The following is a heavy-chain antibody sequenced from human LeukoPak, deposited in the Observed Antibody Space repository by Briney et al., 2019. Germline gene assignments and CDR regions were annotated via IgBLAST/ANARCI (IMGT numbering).Heavy chain of an antibody. V-gene: IGHV4-30-2*01. CDR2: INHSGST. D-gene: IGHD2-2*01. J-gene: IGHJ3*02. CDR1: GGSISSGGYS. CDR3: ARRPNIVVVPAARGAFDI. Sequence: SETLSLTCAVSGGSISSGGYSWSWIRQPPGKGLEWIGEINHSGSTNYNPSLKSRVTISVDTSKNQFSLKLSSVTAADTAVYYCARRPNIVVVPAARGAFDIWGQGTMVTVSS.